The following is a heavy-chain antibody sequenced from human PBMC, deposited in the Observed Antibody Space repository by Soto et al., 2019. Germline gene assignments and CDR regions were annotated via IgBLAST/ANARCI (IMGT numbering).Heavy chain of an antibody. V-gene: IGHV3-30-3*01. Sequence: PGGSLRLSCAASGFTFSSYAMHWVRQAPGKGLEWVAVISYDGSNKYYADSVKGRFTISRDNSKNTLYLQMNSLRAEDTAVYYCATEMGYCSGGSCGHTDGMDVWGQGTTVTVSS. CDR3: ATEMGYCSGGSCGHTDGMDV. CDR2: ISYDGSNK. J-gene: IGHJ6*02. D-gene: IGHD2-15*01. CDR1: GFTFSSYA.